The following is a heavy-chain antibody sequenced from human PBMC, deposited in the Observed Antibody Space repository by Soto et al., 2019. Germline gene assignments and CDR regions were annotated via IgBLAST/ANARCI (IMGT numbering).Heavy chain of an antibody. Sequence: EVQLVESGGGLVKPGGSLRLSCAASGFTFSNGWMSWVRQAPGKGLEWVGRIKSKIAGGTTDYSAPVKGRFTIPVDDSKDTLYLKITSLITEDTLVYYWTTDSPQTFCDGGPCYSLQTKIHDSWGQGTLVTVSS. CDR2: IKSKIAGGTT. CDR3: TTDSPQTFCDGGPCYSLQTKIHDS. J-gene: IGHJ4*02. V-gene: IGHV3-15*01. CDR1: GFTFSNGW. D-gene: IGHD2-15*01.